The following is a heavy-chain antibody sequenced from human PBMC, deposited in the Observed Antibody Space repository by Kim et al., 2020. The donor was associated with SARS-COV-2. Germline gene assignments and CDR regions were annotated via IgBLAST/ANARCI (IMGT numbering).Heavy chain of an antibody. J-gene: IGHJ4*02. CDR2: IYNNEST. D-gene: IGHD1-26*01. Sequence: SETLSLSCSVSGGSISSGTYYWGWIRQPPGKRLEWIGSIYNNESTYYHPSLTSRATMFVDTSKTHFSLRLTSVTAADTAVYYCARLRATYSYYFDSWCLG. CDR1: GGSISSGTYY. CDR3: ARLRATYSYYFDS. V-gene: IGHV4-39*02.